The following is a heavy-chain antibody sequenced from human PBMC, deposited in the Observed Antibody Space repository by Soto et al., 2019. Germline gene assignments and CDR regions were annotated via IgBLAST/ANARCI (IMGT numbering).Heavy chain of an antibody. Sequence: PGGSLRLSCAASGFTFSRHAIHWVRLTPGRGLEWVLAISRDGSYIYYTDSVKGRFTVSRDNSKNTVFVQMNRLIPDDTALYFCASTRNGGVADSFDSWGQGTRVTVSS. CDR2: ISRDGSYI. D-gene: IGHD3-3*01. J-gene: IGHJ5*01. CDR1: GFTFSRHA. CDR3: ASTRNGGVADSFDS. V-gene: IGHV3-30*04.